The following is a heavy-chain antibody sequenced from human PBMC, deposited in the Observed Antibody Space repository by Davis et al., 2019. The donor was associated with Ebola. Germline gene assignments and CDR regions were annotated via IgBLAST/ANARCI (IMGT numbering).Heavy chain of an antibody. V-gene: IGHV1-46*01. Sequence: ASVKVSCKASGYTFIRYYIHWVRQAPGQGLEWMGIISPSGGGTTYAQKFQGRVTLTRDTSTSTVYMELSSLRSEDTAVYHCARDHGSGWGAFDIWGQGTMVTVSS. CDR3: ARDHGSGWGAFDI. J-gene: IGHJ3*02. D-gene: IGHD6-19*01. CDR1: GYTFIRYY. CDR2: ISPSGGGT.